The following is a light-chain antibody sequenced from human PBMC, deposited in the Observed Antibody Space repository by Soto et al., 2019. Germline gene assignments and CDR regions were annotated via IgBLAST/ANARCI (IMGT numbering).Light chain of an antibody. J-gene: IGKJ4*01. Sequence: EIVLTQSAGTVSLSPGERATLSCRASQSVSSSYLAWYQQKPGQAPRLLIYGASSRATGIPDRFSGSGSGTDFTLTISSLQSEDFAVYYCQQYNNWPPLTFGGGTKVDIK. CDR2: GAS. CDR1: QSVSSSY. CDR3: QQYNNWPPLT. V-gene: IGKV3-20*01.